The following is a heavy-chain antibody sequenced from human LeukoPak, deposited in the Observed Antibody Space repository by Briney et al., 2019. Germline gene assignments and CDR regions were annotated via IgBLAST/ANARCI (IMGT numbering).Heavy chain of an antibody. CDR3: ARDQWDYYDSSIDY. CDR1: GFTFSRYS. CDR2: ISSSSSTK. J-gene: IGHJ4*02. D-gene: IGHD3-22*01. V-gene: IGHV3-48*02. Sequence: GGSLRLSCAASGFTFSRYSMNWVRQAPGKGLEWVSYISSSSSTKYYTDSVKGRFTISRDNAKNSLYLQMNSLGDEDTAVYYCARDQWDYYDSSIDYWGQGTLVTVSS.